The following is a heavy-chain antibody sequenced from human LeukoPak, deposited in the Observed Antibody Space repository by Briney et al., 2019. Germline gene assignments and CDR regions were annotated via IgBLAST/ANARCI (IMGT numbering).Heavy chain of an antibody. V-gene: IGHV3-7*03. Sequence: GGSLRLSCAGSGFTFSNSWMGWVRQAPGKGLEWVANVQHIGGETYYVDSVKGRFTISRDNAKNSVYLQMNSLGADDTAVYYCAKDPSSIAARPSLVDYWGQGTLVTVSS. CDR2: VQHIGGET. CDR3: AKDPSSIAARPSLVDY. J-gene: IGHJ4*02. CDR1: GFTFSNSW. D-gene: IGHD6-6*01.